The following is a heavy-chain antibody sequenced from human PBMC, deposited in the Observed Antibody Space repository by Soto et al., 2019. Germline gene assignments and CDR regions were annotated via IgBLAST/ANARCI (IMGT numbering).Heavy chain of an antibody. Sequence: EVQLVXSGGXVVRPGXXLRLXCAASGFTFDDYGMSWVRQAPGKGXEXVSGINWNGGSTGYADSVKGRFTISXXXXXXXXXXXXXXXXXEDTALYHCARGTMTTVTPSAFDIWGQGTMVTVSS. D-gene: IGHD4-17*01. CDR3: ARGTMTTVTPSAFDI. CDR2: INWNGGST. V-gene: IGHV3-20*01. J-gene: IGHJ3*02. CDR1: GFTFDDYG.